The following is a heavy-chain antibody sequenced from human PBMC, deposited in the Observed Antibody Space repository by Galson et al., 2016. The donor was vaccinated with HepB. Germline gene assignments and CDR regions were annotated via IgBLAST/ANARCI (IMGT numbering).Heavy chain of an antibody. D-gene: IGHD6-13*01. V-gene: IGHV4-59*01. J-gene: IGHJ4*02. CDR2: IYYSGST. CDR3: ARVMGAAAGTPFAY. Sequence: SETLSLTCTVSGGSIRSYYWSWIRQPPGKGLEWIGFIYYSGSTNYNPSLKSRVTISLDTSKQQFSLNLTSVTAADTAVYYCARVMGAAAGTPFAYWGLGTLVTVSS. CDR1: GGSIRSYY.